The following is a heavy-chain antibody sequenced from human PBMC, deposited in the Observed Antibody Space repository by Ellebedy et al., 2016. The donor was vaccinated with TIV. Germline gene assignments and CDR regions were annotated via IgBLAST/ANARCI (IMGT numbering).Heavy chain of an antibody. CDR3: ARGTSGDFWSGYWGGYFDY. D-gene: IGHD3-3*01. CDR1: GGTFSSYA. V-gene: IGHV1-69*13. CDR2: IIPIFGTA. J-gene: IGHJ4*02. Sequence: ASVKVSCKASGGTFSSYAISWVRQAPGQGLEWMGGIIPIFGTANYAQKFQGRVTITADESTSTAYMELSSLRSEDTAVYYCARGTSGDFWSGYWGGYFDYWGQGTLVTVSS.